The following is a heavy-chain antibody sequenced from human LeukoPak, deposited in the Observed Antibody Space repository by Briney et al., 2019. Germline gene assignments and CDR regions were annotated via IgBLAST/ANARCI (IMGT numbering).Heavy chain of an antibody. CDR1: GFTFSSYA. V-gene: IGHV3-23*01. CDR2: ISGSGGST. CDR3: AKNSLDCGGDCFFDY. Sequence: GGSLRLSCAVSGFTFSSYAMSWVRQAPGKGLEWVSVISGSGGSTYYADSVKSRFTISRDNSKNTLYLQMNSLRAEDTAVYYCAKNSLDCGGDCFFDYWGQGTLVTVSS. D-gene: IGHD2-21*02. J-gene: IGHJ4*02.